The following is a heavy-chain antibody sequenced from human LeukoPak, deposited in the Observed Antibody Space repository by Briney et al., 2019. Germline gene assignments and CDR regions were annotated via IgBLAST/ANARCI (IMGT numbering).Heavy chain of an antibody. CDR1: GYSISSGYY. CDR2: IYHSGST. CDR3: TRLTVGATAFFDY. D-gene: IGHD1-26*01. J-gene: IGHJ4*02. V-gene: IGHV4-38-2*01. Sequence: KASETLSLTXAVSGYSISSGYYWGWVRQPPGKGLEWIGSIYHSGSTYYNPSLKSRVTISVDTSKNQFSLKLSSVTAADTAVYYCTRLTVGATAFFDYWGQGTLVTVSS.